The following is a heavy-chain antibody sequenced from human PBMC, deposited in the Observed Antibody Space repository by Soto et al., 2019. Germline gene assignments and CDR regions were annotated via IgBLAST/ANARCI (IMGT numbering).Heavy chain of an antibody. V-gene: IGHV4-59*01. CDR2: IYYSGST. Sequence: TSETLSLTCTVSGGSISSYYWSWIRQPPGKGLEWIGYIYYSGSTNYNPSLKSRVTISVDTSKNQFSLKLSSVTAADTAVYYCARTNSVGSSWYLDVWGKGTTVTVSS. CDR3: ARTNSVGSSWYLDV. CDR1: GGSISSYY. J-gene: IGHJ6*03. D-gene: IGHD6-13*01.